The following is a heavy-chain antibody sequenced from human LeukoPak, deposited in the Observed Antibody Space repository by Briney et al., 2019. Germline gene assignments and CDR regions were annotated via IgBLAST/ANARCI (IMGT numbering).Heavy chain of an antibody. Sequence: PGGSLRLSCAASGFTFSSYAMSWVRQAPGKGLEWVPAIRGSGGGTYYADSVKGRFTISRDNSKNTLYLQMNSLRAEDTAVYYCAKPPYYYDSSAWGYWGQGALVTVSS. CDR2: IRGSGGGT. J-gene: IGHJ4*02. CDR3: AKPPYYYDSSAWGY. D-gene: IGHD3-22*01. V-gene: IGHV3-23*01. CDR1: GFTFSSYA.